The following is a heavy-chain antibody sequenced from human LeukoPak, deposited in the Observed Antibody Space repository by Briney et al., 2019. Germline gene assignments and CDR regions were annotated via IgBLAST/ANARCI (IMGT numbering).Heavy chain of an antibody. Sequence: PSETLSLTCAVYGGSLSGFYWSWIRQSPGKGLEWIGEINQSGSTNYNPSLKSRVTISVDTSKNQFSLKLSSVTAADTAVYYCARARYREINYAYAGGYYYMDVWGKGTTVTVSS. J-gene: IGHJ6*03. CDR1: GGSLSGFY. CDR3: ARARYREINYAYAGGYYYMDV. CDR2: INQSGST. D-gene: IGHD1-26*01. V-gene: IGHV4-34*01.